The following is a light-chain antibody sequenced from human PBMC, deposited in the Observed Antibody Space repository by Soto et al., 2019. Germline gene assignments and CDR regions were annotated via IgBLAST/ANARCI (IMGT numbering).Light chain of an antibody. CDR1: QTVSSRY. CDR3: QQFSTSLLFT. Sequence: SVLTQSPGTLSLSPGERATLSCRTSQTVSSRYLAWYQQKPGQAPRLLIYDVSSRATGIPDRXXXSGSGTXXXXXXXXXEPEDSAVYYCQQFSTSLLFTFGPGTKVEIK. J-gene: IGKJ3*01. V-gene: IGKV3-20*01. CDR2: DVS.